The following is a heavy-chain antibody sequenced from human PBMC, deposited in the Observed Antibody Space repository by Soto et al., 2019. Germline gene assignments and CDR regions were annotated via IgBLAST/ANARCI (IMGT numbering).Heavy chain of an antibody. CDR3: ASWKGWSFDF. Sequence: GSLRLSCVASGFTFSSYSIVWVRQAPGKGLEWVSYIFTTGTTMYYADSVKGRFTVSRDNAKNSVFLLLNSLRAEDTAVYYCASWKGWSFDFWGQGALVTVSS. V-gene: IGHV3-48*04. J-gene: IGHJ4*02. CDR1: GFTFSSYS. D-gene: IGHD2-15*01. CDR2: IFTTGTTM.